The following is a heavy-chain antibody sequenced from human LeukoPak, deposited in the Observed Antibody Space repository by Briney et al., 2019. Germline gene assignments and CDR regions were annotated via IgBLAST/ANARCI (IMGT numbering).Heavy chain of an antibody. V-gene: IGHV3-23*01. CDR3: ANKFGYYYDSSGYSPDY. D-gene: IGHD3-22*01. Sequence: GGSLRLSCAASGFTFSSYAMSWVRQAPGKGLEWVSAISGSGGSTYYADSMKGRFTISRDNSKNTLYLQMNSLRAEDTAVYYCANKFGYYYDSSGYSPDYWGQGTLVTVSS. J-gene: IGHJ4*02. CDR2: ISGSGGST. CDR1: GFTFSSYA.